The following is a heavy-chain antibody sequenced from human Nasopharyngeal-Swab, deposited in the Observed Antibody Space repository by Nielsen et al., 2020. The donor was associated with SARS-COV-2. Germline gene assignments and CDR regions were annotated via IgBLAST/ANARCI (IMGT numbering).Heavy chain of an antibody. J-gene: IGHJ4*02. V-gene: IGHV3-11*01. CDR1: GFTFSDYY. D-gene: IGHD1-26*01. CDR3: ARGPITKLGATRLFDY. Sequence: GESLKISCAASGFTFSDYYMSWIRQAPGEGLEWVSYISSSGSTIYYADSVKGRFTISRDNAKNSLYLQMNSLRAEDTAVYYRARGPITKLGATRLFDYWGQGTLVTVSS. CDR2: ISSSGSTI.